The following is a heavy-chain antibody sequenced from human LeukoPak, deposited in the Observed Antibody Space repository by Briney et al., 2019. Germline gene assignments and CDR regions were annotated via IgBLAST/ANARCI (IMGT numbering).Heavy chain of an antibody. CDR1: GFTFSDYY. V-gene: IGHV3-11*01. Sequence: GGSLRLSCAASGFTFSDYYMSRIRQAPGKGLEWVSYISSSGSTIYYADSVKGRFTISRDNAKNSLYLQMNSLRAEDTAVYYCAGIGYSYGSYFDYWGQGTLVTVSS. CDR2: ISSSGSTI. J-gene: IGHJ4*02. D-gene: IGHD5-18*01. CDR3: AGIGYSYGSYFDY.